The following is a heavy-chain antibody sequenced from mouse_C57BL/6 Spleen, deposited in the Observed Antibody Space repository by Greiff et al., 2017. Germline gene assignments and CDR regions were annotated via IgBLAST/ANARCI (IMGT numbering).Heavy chain of an antibody. CDR2: IHPNSGST. CDR3: ARDDYDVGGSFAY. CDR1: GYTFTSYW. D-gene: IGHD2-4*01. Sequence: VQLQQPGAELVKPGASVKLSCKASGYTFTSYWMPWVKQRPGQGLEWIGMIHPNSGSTNYNEKFKSKATLTVDKSSSTAYMQLSSLTSEDSAVYYCARDDYDVGGSFAYWGQGTLVTVSA. V-gene: IGHV1-64*01. J-gene: IGHJ3*01.